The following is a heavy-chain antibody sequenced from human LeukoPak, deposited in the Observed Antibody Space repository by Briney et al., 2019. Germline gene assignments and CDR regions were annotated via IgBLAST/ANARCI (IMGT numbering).Heavy chain of an antibody. CDR3: TRDSSAYDWFYDY. D-gene: IGHD5-12*01. CDR2: IYYTGST. J-gene: IGHJ4*02. V-gene: IGHV4-39*07. Sequence: SETLSLTCTVSRGSVSSSSYYWGWIRQPPGKGLEWIGSIYYTGSTYYTPSLKSRVTISVDRSKNQFSLKLSSVTAADTAVYYCTRDSSAYDWFYDYWGQGTLVTVSS. CDR1: RGSVSSSSYY.